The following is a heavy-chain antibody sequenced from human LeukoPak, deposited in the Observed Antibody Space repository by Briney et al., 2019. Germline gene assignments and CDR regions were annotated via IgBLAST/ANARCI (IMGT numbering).Heavy chain of an antibody. Sequence: PGGSLRLSCAASGFTVSSNYLSWVRQAPGKGLEWVSVIYSGGRTYYADSVKGRFTISRDNSKNTLYLQMNSLRAEDTAMYYCATDPGPSHLRAWGQGTLVTVSS. CDR3: ATDPGPSHLRA. J-gene: IGHJ5*02. CDR1: GFTVSSNY. V-gene: IGHV3-53*01. CDR2: IYSGGRT. D-gene: IGHD3-10*01.